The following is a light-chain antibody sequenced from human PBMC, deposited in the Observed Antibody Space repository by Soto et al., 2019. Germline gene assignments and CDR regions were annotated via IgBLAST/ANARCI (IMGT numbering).Light chain of an antibody. V-gene: IGKV4-1*01. CDR3: EQYYSTPFT. CDR1: QSALYSSNNKNY. Sequence: DIVMTQSPDSLAVSLGERATINCKSSQSALYSSNNKNYLAWYQQKPGQPPKLLIYWASTRESGVPDRFSGSGFGADFALTISSLQAEDVAVYYCEQYYSTPFTFGPGTKVDIK. J-gene: IGKJ3*01. CDR2: WAS.